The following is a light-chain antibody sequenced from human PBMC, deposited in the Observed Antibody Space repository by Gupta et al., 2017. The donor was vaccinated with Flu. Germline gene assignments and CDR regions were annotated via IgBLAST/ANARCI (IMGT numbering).Light chain of an antibody. J-gene: IGLJ1*01. Sequence: YELTQPPSVSLSPGQTARITCSADALSKQYVYWYQQKPGQAPVLMMSKDSERPSGIPERFSGSRSGTTVTLTISGVQAEDEADYYCQSSGNSVIGVFGTGTKVTVL. CDR3: QSSGNSVIGV. V-gene: IGLV3-25*02. CDR2: KDS. CDR1: ALSKQY.